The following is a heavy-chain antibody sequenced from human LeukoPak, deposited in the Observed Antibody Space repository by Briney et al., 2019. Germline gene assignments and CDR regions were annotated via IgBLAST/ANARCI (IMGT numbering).Heavy chain of an antibody. CDR2: IIPIFGTA. V-gene: IGHV1-69*05. Sequence: SVKVSCKASGGTFSIYAISWVRQAPGQGLEWMGGIIPIFGTANYAQKFQGRVTMTRDTSTSTVYMELSSLRSEDTAVYYCARAGPREGPYYYYGMDVWGQGTTVTVSS. J-gene: IGHJ6*02. CDR3: ARAGPREGPYYYYGMDV. CDR1: GGTFSIYA.